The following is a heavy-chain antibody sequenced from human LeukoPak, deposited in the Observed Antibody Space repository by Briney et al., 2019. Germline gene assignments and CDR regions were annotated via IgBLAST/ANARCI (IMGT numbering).Heavy chain of an antibody. D-gene: IGHD2-21*02. V-gene: IGHV1-2*02. CDR2: INPNSGGT. J-gene: IGHJ4*02. Sequence: ASVKVSCKASGYTFTGYYMHWVRQAPGQGLEWMGWINPNSGGTNYAQKFQGRVTMTRDTSISTAYMELSRLRSDDTAVYYCARVRRGIVVVTAQGLDYWGQGTLVTVSS. CDR1: GYTFTGYY. CDR3: ARVRRGIVVVTAQGLDY.